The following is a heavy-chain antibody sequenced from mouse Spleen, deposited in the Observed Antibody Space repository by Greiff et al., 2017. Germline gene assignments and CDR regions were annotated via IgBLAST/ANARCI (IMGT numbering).Heavy chain of an antibody. V-gene: IGHV1-5*01. D-gene: IGHD1-1*01. CDR3: TRGDYYGSSRYWYFDV. CDR2: IYPGNSDT. CDR1: GYTFTSYW. J-gene: IGHJ1*01. Sequence: VQLQQSGTVLARPGASVKMSCKTSGYTFTSYWMHWVKQRPGQGLEWIGAIYPGNSDTSYNQKFKGKAKLTAVTSASTAYMELSSLTNEDSAGYYCTRGDYYGSSRYWYFDVWGAGTTVTVSS.